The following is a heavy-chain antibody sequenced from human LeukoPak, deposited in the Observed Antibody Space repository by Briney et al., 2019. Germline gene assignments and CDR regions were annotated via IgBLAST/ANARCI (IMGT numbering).Heavy chain of an antibody. V-gene: IGHV3-15*01. CDR2: IKSKTDGGTT. Sequence: GGSLRLSCAASGFPFSSAWMSWVRQAPGKGLEWVGRIKSKTDGGTTDYAAPVKGRFTISRDDSKNTLYLQMNSLKTEDTAVYYCTTGIAAAGTVRQYYYGMDVWGQGTTVTVSS. CDR3: TTGIAAAGTVRQYYYGMDV. D-gene: IGHD6-13*01. CDR1: GFPFSSAW. J-gene: IGHJ6*02.